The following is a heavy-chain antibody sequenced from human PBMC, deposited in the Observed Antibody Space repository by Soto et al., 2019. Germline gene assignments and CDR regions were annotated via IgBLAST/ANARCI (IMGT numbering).Heavy chain of an antibody. D-gene: IGHD2-15*01. Sequence: QVQLVQSGAEERKPGASVKLSCRASGYTFISYAIHWVRQAPGQRLEWMGWVNPATGHTEYSQKFQGRVTITRDTSAKTGYLVLSSLRSEDTAVYYCAREGWVLDDWAQGTLFTFSS. J-gene: IGHJ4*02. V-gene: IGHV1-3*05. CDR2: VNPATGHT. CDR1: GYTFISYA. CDR3: AREGWVLDD.